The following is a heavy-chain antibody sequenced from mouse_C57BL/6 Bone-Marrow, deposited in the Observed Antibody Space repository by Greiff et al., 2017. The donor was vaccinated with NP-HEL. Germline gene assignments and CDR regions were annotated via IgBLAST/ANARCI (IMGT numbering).Heavy chain of an antibody. CDR1: GYTFTNYW. Sequence: QLQQSGAELVRPGTSVKMSCKASGYTFTNYWIGWAKQRPGHGLEWIGDIYPGGGYTNYNEKFKGKATLTADKSSSTAYMQFSSLTSEDSAIYYCARSRDGLYYAMDYWGQGTSVTVSS. V-gene: IGHV1-63*01. CDR3: ARSRDGLYYAMDY. CDR2: IYPGGGYT. D-gene: IGHD2-3*01. J-gene: IGHJ4*01.